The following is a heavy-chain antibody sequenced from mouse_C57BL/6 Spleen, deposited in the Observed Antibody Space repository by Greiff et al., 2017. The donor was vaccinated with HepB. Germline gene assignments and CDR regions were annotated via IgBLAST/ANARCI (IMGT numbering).Heavy chain of an antibody. CDR2: IDPSDSYT. CDR1: GYTFTSYW. D-gene: IGHD4-1*01. CDR3: ARWRDWVFAY. V-gene: IGHV1-69*01. Sequence: QVQLQQPGAELVMPGASVKLSCKASGYTFTSYWMHWVKQRPGQGLEWIGEIDPSDSYTNYNQKFKGKSTLTVDKSSSTAYMQLSSLTSEDSAVYYCARWRDWVFAYWGQGTLVTVSA. J-gene: IGHJ3*01.